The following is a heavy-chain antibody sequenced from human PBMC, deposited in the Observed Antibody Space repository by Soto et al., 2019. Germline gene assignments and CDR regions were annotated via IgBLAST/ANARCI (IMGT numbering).Heavy chain of an antibody. CDR2: INRDGSTT. V-gene: IGHV3-74*01. J-gene: IGHJ4*02. CDR1: GFTFSSYW. Sequence: EVQLVESGGGLVQPGGSLRLSCAASGFTFSSYWMHWVRQAPGKGLVWVSRINRDGSTTGYAASVKGRFTISRDNAKNTLYLQMDSLRAEDTAVNYCAKQFDYWGKGTLVTVSS. CDR3: AKQFDY.